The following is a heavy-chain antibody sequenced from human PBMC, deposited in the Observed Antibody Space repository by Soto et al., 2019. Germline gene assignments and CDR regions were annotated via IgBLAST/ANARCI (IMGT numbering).Heavy chain of an antibody. CDR2: FDPEDGET. CDR1: GYTLTELS. CDR3: ATVSSTLVYRITMIVVVSPAAFDI. D-gene: IGHD3-22*01. V-gene: IGHV1-24*01. Sequence: GASVKVSCKVSGYTLTELSMHWVRQAPGKGLEWMGGFDPEDGETIYAQKFQGRVTMTEDTSTDTAYMELSSLRSEDTAVYYCATVSSTLVYRITMIVVVSPAAFDIWGQGTMVTVS. J-gene: IGHJ3*02.